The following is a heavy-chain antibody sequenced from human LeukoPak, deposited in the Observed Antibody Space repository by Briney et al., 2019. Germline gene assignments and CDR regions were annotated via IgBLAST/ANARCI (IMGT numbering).Heavy chain of an antibody. CDR1: GFTFTSSV. CDR3: AAERGRGMDV. J-gene: IGHJ6*02. CDR2: IVVGSGNT. V-gene: IGHV1-58*01. Sequence: GTSVKVSCKASGFTFTSSVVQWVRQARGERLEWIGWIVVGSGNTNYAQKFQERVTITRDMSTSTAYMELSSLRSEDTAVYYCAAERGRGMDVWGQGTTVTVSS.